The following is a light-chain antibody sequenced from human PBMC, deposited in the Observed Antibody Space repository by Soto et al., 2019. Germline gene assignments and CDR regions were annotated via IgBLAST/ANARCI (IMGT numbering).Light chain of an antibody. CDR2: DAS. Sequence: DIQMTQSPSTLSGSLGDRVTITCRASQTISGCLAWYQPKPGKAPKLLISDASTLEGGVPSRVRGSGTGTEFTPPLNNLQTDDFERYYCQQASRFPPTFGQGTRLEIK. CDR1: QTISGC. CDR3: QQASRFPPT. V-gene: IGKV1-5*01. J-gene: IGKJ5*01.